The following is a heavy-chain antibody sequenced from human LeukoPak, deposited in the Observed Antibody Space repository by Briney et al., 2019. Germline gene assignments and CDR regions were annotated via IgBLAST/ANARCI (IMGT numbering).Heavy chain of an antibody. V-gene: IGHV1-69*13. CDR2: IIPIFGTA. J-gene: IGHJ6*03. D-gene: IGHD3-10*01. Sequence: SVKVSCKASGGTFSSYAISWVRQAPGQGLEWMGGIIPIFGTANYAQKFQGRVTITADESTSTAYMELSSLRSEDTAVYYCASGVAYYYYVDVWGKGTTVTVSS. CDR1: GGTFSSYA. CDR3: ASGVAYYYYVDV.